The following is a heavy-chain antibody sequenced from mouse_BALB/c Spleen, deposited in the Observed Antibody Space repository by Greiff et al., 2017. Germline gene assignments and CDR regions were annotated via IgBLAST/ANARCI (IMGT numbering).Heavy chain of an antibody. J-gene: IGHJ3*01. CDR2: ISSGSSTI. CDR3: ARATFAY. V-gene: IGHV5-17*02. D-gene: IGHD1-2*01. Sequence: EVQVVESGGGLVQPGGSRKLSCAASGFTFSSFGMHWVRQAPEKGLEWVAYISSGSSTIYYADTVKGRFTISRDNPKNTLFLQMTSLRSEDTAMYYCARATFAYWGQGTLVTVSA. CDR1: GFTFSSFG.